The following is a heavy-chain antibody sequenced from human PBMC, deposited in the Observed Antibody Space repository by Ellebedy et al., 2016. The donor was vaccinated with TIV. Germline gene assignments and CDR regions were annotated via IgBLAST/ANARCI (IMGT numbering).Heavy chain of an antibody. J-gene: IGHJ4*02. CDR1: GGSFSGYY. CDR3: ARGLMGYDTGGYYYRFNFDY. D-gene: IGHD3-22*01. V-gene: IGHV4-34*01. Sequence: MPSETLSLTCAVYGGSFSGYYWSWIRQPPGKGLEWIGSIYYSGSTYYNPSLKSRVTISVDTSKNQFSLNLSSVTAADTAVYYCARGLMGYDTGGYYYRFNFDYWGQGTLVTVSS. CDR2: IYYSGST.